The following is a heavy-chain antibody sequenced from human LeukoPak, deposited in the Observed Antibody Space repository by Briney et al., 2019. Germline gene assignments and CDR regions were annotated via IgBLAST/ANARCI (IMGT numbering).Heavy chain of an antibody. CDR1: GYTFTGYY. D-gene: IGHD4-17*01. Sequence: AASVKVSCKASGYTFTGYYMHWVRQAPGQGLEWMGWITTYNGYTKYAQKLQDRVAMTTDTPTTTAYMDLRGLRSDDTAVYYCARGYDYGDYVGDFDYWGQGTLVTVSS. CDR3: ARGYDYGDYVGDFDY. V-gene: IGHV1-18*04. CDR2: ITTYNGYT. J-gene: IGHJ4*02.